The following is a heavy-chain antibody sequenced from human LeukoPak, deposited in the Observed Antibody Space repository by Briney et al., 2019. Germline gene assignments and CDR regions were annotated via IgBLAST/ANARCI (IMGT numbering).Heavy chain of an antibody. J-gene: IGHJ6*03. Sequence: SETLSLTCAVYGGSFSGYYWSWIRQPPGKGLEWIGEINHSGSTNYNPSLKSRVTISVDKSKNQFSLKLSSVTAADTAVYYCARGGYGSGSYDYYYYYMDVWGKGTTVTISS. D-gene: IGHD3-10*01. CDR1: GGSFSGYY. V-gene: IGHV4-34*01. CDR2: INHSGST. CDR3: ARGGYGSGSYDYYYYYMDV.